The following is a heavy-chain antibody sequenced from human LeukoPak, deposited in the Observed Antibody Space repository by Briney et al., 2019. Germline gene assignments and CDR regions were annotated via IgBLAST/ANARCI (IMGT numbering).Heavy chain of an antibody. J-gene: IGHJ5*02. Sequence: SETLSLTCTVSGGSISSSSYYWGWIRQPPGKGLEWIGEINHSGSTNYNPSLKSRVTISVDTSKNQFSLKLSSVTAADTAVYYCARGRITMVRGVITFSDRTNWFDPWGQGTLVTVSS. CDR2: INHSGST. CDR1: GGSISSSSYY. CDR3: ARGRITMVRGVITFSDRTNWFDP. V-gene: IGHV4-39*07. D-gene: IGHD3-10*01.